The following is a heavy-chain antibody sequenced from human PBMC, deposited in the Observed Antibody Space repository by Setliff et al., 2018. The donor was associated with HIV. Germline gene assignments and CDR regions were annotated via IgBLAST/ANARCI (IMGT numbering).Heavy chain of an antibody. D-gene: IGHD2-15*01. J-gene: IGHJ4*02. Sequence: SETLSLTCTVSDGSISSYYWSWIRQPPEKGLEWIGYIYDRGGTNYNPSLKSRVTISLDTSKNQFSLKLNSVTAADTAVYYCARADCSGGSCYSPGYWGQGTLVTVSS. CDR1: DGSISSYY. V-gene: IGHV4-59*01. CDR2: IYDRGGT. CDR3: ARADCSGGSCYSPGY.